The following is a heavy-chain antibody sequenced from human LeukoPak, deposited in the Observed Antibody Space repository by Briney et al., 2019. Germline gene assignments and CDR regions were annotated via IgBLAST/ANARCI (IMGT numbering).Heavy chain of an antibody. CDR3: ARGGRYFDWLLNLPFDC. CDR1: GGSFSGYY. CDR2: INHSGST. J-gene: IGHJ4*02. D-gene: IGHD3-9*01. V-gene: IGHV4-34*01. Sequence: SETLSLTCAVYGGSFSGYYWSWIRQPPGKGLEWIGEINHSGSTNYNPSLKSRVTISVDTSKNQFSLKLSSVTAADTAVYYCARGGRYFDWLLNLPFDCWGQGTLVTVSS.